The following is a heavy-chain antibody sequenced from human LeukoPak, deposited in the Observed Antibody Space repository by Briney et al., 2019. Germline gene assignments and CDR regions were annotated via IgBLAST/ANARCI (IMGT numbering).Heavy chain of an antibody. CDR1: GFTVSSNY. J-gene: IGHJ5*02. CDR2: IYSGGST. Sequence: GGSLRLSCAASGFTVSSNYMSWVRQAPGKGLEWVSVIYSGGSTYYADSVKGLFTISRDNSKNTLYLQMNSLRAEDTAVYYCARVVVAAAGTFDPWGQGTLVTVSS. V-gene: IGHV3-53*01. D-gene: IGHD6-13*01. CDR3: ARVVVAAAGTFDP.